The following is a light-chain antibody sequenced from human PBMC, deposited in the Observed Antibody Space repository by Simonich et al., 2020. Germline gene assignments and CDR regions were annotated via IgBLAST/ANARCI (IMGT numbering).Light chain of an antibody. CDR3: QQSYSTPWT. J-gene: IGKJ1*01. Sequence: DIQMTQSLSSLSASVGDRVTITCRESQSISNYLNWYQQKPGKAPKLLIYAASSLKSGVPSRFSGSGSGTDFTLTISSLQPEDFATYYCQQSYSTPWTFGQGTKVEIK. CDR1: QSISNY. CDR2: AAS. V-gene: IGKV1-39*01.